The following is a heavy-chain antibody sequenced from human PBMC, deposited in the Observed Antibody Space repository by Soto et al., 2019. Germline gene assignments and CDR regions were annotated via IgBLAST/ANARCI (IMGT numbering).Heavy chain of an antibody. CDR2: IIPIFGTA. V-gene: IGHV1-69*13. D-gene: IGHD3-3*01. CDR3: ARVGDFWSGHDY. Sequence: SVKVSCKASGGTFSSYAISWVRQAPGQGLEWMGGIIPIFGTANYAQKFQGRVTITADESTSTAYMELSSLRSEDTAVYYCARVGDFWSGHDYWGQGTLVTVSS. CDR1: GGTFSSYA. J-gene: IGHJ4*02.